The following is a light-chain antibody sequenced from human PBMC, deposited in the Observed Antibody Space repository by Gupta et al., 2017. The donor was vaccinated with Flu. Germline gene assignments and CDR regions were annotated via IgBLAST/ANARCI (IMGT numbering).Light chain of an antibody. Sequence: RSNIGSNAVNGYQQVPGTSPKLLIYASNQRPSVVPDRFAGSKSGTAASLAIRGLQPEDEADYYCAAWDDSLNGHYFFGTGTKVTVL. V-gene: IGLV1-44*01. CDR3: AAWDDSLNGHYF. CDR2: ASN. CDR1: RSNIGSNA. J-gene: IGLJ1*01.